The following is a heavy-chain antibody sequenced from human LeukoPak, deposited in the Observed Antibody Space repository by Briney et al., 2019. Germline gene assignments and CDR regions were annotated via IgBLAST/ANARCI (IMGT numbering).Heavy chain of an antibody. D-gene: IGHD7-27*01. J-gene: IGHJ4*02. V-gene: IGHV3-73*01. CDR3: TRAINWGYEEDFDY. CDR1: GVTFSGSA. CDR2: IRSKANSYAT. Sequence: PGGSLTLSCAASGVTFSGSAMHWVRQASGKGLEWVGRIRSKANSYATAYAASVKGRFTISRDDSKNTAYLQMNSLKTEDTAVYYCTRAINWGYEEDFDYWGQGTLVTVSS.